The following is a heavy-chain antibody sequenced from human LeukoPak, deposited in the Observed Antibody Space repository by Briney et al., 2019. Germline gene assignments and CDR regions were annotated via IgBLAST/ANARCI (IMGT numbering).Heavy chain of an antibody. Sequence: SETLSLTCTVSGGSISSYYWSRIRQPPGKGLEWIGYIYYSGSTNYNPSLKSRVTISVDTSKNQFSLKLSSVTAADTAVYYCARDQSSGSYFWFDPWGQGTLVTVSS. CDR1: GGSISSYY. CDR3: ARDQSSGSYFWFDP. V-gene: IGHV4-59*01. CDR2: IYYSGST. D-gene: IGHD1-26*01. J-gene: IGHJ5*02.